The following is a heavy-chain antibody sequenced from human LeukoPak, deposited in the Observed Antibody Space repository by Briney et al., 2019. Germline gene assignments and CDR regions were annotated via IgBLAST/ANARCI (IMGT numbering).Heavy chain of an antibody. Sequence: SVKVSCKASGGTFSSYAISWVRQAPGQGLEWMGGIIPIFGTANYAQKFQGRVTITTDESTSTAYMELSSLRSEDTAVYYCARKGWFGESYDRELDYWGQGTLVTVSS. D-gene: IGHD3-10*01. CDR2: IIPIFGTA. V-gene: IGHV1-69*05. J-gene: IGHJ4*02. CDR1: GGTFSSYA. CDR3: ARKGWFGESYDRELDY.